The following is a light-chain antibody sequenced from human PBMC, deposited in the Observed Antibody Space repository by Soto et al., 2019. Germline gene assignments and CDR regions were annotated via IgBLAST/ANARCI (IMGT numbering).Light chain of an antibody. CDR3: QQYNNWPQT. J-gene: IGKJ1*01. CDR1: QSVSSN. CDR2: GAS. V-gene: IGKV3-15*01. Sequence: EKVVTQSPSTVSVSPGERATLSCRASQSVSSNLAWYQQKPGQAPRLLIYGASTRATGIPARFSGSGSGTEFTLTISSLQSEDFAVYYCQQYNNWPQTFGQGTKVDIK.